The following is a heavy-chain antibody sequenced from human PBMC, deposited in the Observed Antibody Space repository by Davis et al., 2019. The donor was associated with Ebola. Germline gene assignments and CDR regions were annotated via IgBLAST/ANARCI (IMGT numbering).Heavy chain of an antibody. V-gene: IGHV1-2*02. CDR1: GYTFTGYY. CDR3: ARSGKWEPFDL. J-gene: IGHJ4*02. CDR2: ISPNTGAT. D-gene: IGHD1-26*01. Sequence: ASVKVSCKASGYTFTGYYMHWVRQAPGQGLEWMGWISPNTGATNYAQKFQGRVSMTRDTSISTASMELSRLTSGDTAVYYCARSGKWEPFDLWGQGTLVTVPS.